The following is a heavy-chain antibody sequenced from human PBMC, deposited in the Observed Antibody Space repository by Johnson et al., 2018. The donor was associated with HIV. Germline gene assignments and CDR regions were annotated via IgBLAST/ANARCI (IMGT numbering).Heavy chain of an antibody. V-gene: IGHV3-9*01. CDR3: ARGSGSYYSNAFDI. CDR2: ISWNSGSI. D-gene: IGHD1-26*01. J-gene: IGHJ3*02. Sequence: EVQLVESGGGLVQPGRSLRLSCAASGFTFDDYAMHWVRQAPGKGLEWVSGISWNSGSIGYADSVKGRFTISRDNAKNSLYMQMDSLRAEDTALYCCARGSGSYYSNAFDIWGQGTMVTVSS. CDR1: GFTFDDYA.